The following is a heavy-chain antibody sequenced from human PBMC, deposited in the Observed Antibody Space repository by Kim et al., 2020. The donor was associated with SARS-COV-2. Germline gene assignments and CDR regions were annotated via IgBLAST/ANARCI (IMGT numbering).Heavy chain of an antibody. V-gene: IGHV4-39*01. CDR1: GDSMSSRDYY. J-gene: IGHJ4*02. CDR3: ARRQSGGLFDY. CDR2: IYYSGTT. D-gene: IGHD2-15*01. Sequence: SETLSLTCIVSGDSMSSRDYYWGWIRQPPGKDLDGIGNIYYSGTTFYNPSLKSRVTISVDTSRSHFSLKRSSVTAADTAMYYCARRQSGGLFDYWGQGHLVTVSS.